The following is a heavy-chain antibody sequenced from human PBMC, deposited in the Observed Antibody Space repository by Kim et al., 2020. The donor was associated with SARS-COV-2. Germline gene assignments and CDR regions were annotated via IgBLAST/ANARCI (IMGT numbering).Heavy chain of an antibody. CDR1: GGSFSSYY. CDR2: INHSGST. D-gene: IGHD1-26*01. V-gene: IGHV4-34*01. Sequence: SQTLSLTCAVYGGSFSSYYWSWIRQPPGKGLEWIGEINHSGSTNYNPSLKSRVTISVDTSKNHFSLRLSSVTAADTAVYYCARGLLPDYYYYYGMDVWGQGTTVTVSS. CDR3: ARGLLPDYYYYYGMDV. J-gene: IGHJ6*02.